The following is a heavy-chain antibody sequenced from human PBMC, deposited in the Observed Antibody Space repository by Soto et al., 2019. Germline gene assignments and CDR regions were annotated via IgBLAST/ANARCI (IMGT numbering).Heavy chain of an antibody. CDR1: GFTFSSYG. V-gene: IGHV3-30*18. Sequence: QVQLVESGGGVVQPGRSLRLSCGASGFTFSSYGMHWVRQAPGKGLEWVAVISYDGSNKYYADSVKGRFTISRDNSKNTLYLQMNSLRAEDTAVYYCAKDRDPYYFDYWGQGTLVTVSS. CDR3: AKDRDPYYFDY. D-gene: IGHD3-10*01. J-gene: IGHJ4*02. CDR2: ISYDGSNK.